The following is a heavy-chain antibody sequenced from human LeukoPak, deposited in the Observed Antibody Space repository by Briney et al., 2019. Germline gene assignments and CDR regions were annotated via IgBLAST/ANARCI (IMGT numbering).Heavy chain of an antibody. CDR2: ISSSGSTI. CDR1: GFTFSSYE. CDR3: ARGTAVAWWYFDL. D-gene: IGHD6-19*01. V-gene: IGHV3-48*03. J-gene: IGHJ2*01. Sequence: PGSSLRLSCAASGFTFSSYEMNWVRQAPGKGLECVSYISSSGSTIYYADSVKGRFTISRDNAKNSLYLQMNSLRAEDTAVYYCARGTAVAWWYFDLWGRGTLVTVSS.